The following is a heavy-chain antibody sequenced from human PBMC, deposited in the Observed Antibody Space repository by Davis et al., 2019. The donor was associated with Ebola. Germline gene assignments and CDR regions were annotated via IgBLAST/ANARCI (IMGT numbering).Heavy chain of an antibody. Sequence: MPSATLSLTCAVYGGSFSGYYWSWIRQPPGRGLEWIGEINHSGSTNYNPSLKSRVTISVDTSKNQFSLNLSSVTAADTAVYYGARSRGIAARRFDYWGQGTLVTVSS. CDR3: ARSRGIAARRFDY. CDR2: INHSGST. D-gene: IGHD6-6*01. CDR1: GGSFSGYY. J-gene: IGHJ4*02. V-gene: IGHV4-34*01.